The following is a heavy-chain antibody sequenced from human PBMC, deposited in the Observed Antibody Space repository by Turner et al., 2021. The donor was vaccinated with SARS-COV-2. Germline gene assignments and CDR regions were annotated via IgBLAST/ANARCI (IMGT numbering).Heavy chain of an antibody. CDR2: INYRGDT. Sequence: QVQLQESGPGLVKTPGTLSLICDVSIGPITKYDWWSWVLQSPGRGLEWIGEINYRGDTNYKRSLKSRVTMSIEESKNQFALSLTSVTAADTAVYYCARISRRRIKGTGSMFDYWGPGTLVTGSS. CDR3: ARISRRRIKGTGSMFDY. V-gene: IGHV4-4*03. CDR1: IGPITKYDW. D-gene: IGHD1-1*01. J-gene: IGHJ4*02.